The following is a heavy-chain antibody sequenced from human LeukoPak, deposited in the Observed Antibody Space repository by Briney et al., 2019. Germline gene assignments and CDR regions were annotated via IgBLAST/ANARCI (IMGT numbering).Heavy chain of an antibody. CDR2: IKEDGSDA. V-gene: IGHV3-7*04. J-gene: IGHJ4*02. D-gene: IGHD2-2*02. CDR1: GFTFRSFW. Sequence: PGGSLRLSCAASGFTFRSFWMTWVRQAPGKGLELVANIKEDGSDASYVDAVKGRFTISRDNAKDSLYLQMNSVRPEDTAVYYCARDIPYGLSYFDYWGQGTLVTVSS. CDR3: ARDIPYGLSYFDY.